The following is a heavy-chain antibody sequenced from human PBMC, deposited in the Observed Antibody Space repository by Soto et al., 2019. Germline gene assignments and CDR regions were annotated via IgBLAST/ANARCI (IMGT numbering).Heavy chain of an antibody. Sequence: SGPTLVNPTQTLTLTCTFSGFSLSTSGVGVGWIRQPPGKALEWLAVIYWNDDKLYSPSLKTRLTITKDTSKTQVVLTMTNMDPVDTATYYCARSKIVVTTNYGMDVWGQGTTVTVSS. J-gene: IGHJ6*02. V-gene: IGHV2-5*01. CDR3: ARSKIVVTTNYGMDV. D-gene: IGHD4-4*01. CDR1: GFSLSTSGVG. CDR2: IYWNDDK.